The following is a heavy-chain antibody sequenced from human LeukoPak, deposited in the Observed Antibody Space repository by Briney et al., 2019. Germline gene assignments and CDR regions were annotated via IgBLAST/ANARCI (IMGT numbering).Heavy chain of an antibody. Sequence: SETLSLTCTVSGGSISSYYWSWIRQPPGRGLEWVGYIYYRGSTNYNPSLKSRVTISVDTSKNQFSLKLSSVTAADTAVYYCARVSSTPHYYYYYYMDVWGKGTTVTVSS. D-gene: IGHD6-13*01. V-gene: IGHV4-59*01. CDR2: IYYRGST. J-gene: IGHJ6*03. CDR3: ARVSSTPHYYYYYYMDV. CDR1: GGSISSYY.